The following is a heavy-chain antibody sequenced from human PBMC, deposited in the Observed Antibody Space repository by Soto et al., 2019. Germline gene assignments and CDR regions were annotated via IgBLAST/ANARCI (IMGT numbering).Heavy chain of an antibody. CDR1: GDSVSSNNYY. D-gene: IGHD3-22*01. CDR3: AGDVNDSSGSQGFDY. CDR2: IHYSGDS. V-gene: IGHV4-31*03. J-gene: IGHJ4*02. Sequence: LSLTCTVIGDSVSSNNYYWSWIRQRPGKGLEWIGYIHYSGDSYDNPSLTSRITMSMDVSKNQFSLNLRSVTAADTAIYYCAGDVNDSSGSQGFDYWGQGTLVTVS.